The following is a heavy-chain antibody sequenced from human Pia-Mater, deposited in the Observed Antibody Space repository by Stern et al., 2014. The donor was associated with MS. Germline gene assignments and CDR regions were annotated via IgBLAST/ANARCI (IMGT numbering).Heavy chain of an antibody. CDR2: VNHDGSGT. CDR1: GFSFTSYW. D-gene: IGHD2-21*02. V-gene: IGHV3-74*01. J-gene: IGHJ5*02. CDR3: VTDLA. Sequence: EVQLVESGGGLVQPGGSLRLSCAASGFSFTSYWMHWVRQVPGKGLVWISRVNHDGSGTAYAGFVRGRFTISRDNAKNMVYLQMNSLRPEDTAVYYCVTDLACGQGTLVTVSS.